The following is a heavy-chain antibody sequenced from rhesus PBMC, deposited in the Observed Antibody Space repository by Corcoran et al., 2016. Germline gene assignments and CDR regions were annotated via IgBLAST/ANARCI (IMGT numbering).Heavy chain of an antibody. CDR1: GCSLSHNW. D-gene: IGHD3-22*01. J-gene: IGHJ5-2*02. CDR3: AKYTVRSSDNSCDV. Sequence: QVQLQESGPGLVKPSETLSLTCAVSGCSLSHNWWSWLRQSPAKGLEWIGEFNANTWSTEYNTSLKSRVTISKDAYKNQFSLSRSTVTAADTAIYDWAKYTVRSSDNSCDVWGRGFLVTVSS. V-gene: IGHV4-80*01. CDR2: FNANTWST.